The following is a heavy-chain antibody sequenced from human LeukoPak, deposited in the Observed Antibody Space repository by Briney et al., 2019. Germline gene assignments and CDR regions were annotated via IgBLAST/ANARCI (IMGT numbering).Heavy chain of an antibody. J-gene: IGHJ5*02. CDR2: IYSGGST. D-gene: IGHD5-18*01. CDR1: GFTVSSNY. V-gene: IGHV3-66*02. CDR3: ARGGYSYGYSWFDP. Sequence: GGSLRLSCAASGFTVSSNYMSWVRQAPGKGLEWVSAIYSGGSTYYADSVKGRFTISRDNSKNTLYLQMNSLRAEDTAVYYCARGGYSYGYSWFDPWGQGTLVTVSS.